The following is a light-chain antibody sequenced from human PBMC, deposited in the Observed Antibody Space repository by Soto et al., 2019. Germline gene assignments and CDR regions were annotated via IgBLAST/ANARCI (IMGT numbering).Light chain of an antibody. CDR3: AAWDDSLSGVV. Sequence: QSVLTQPPSASGTPGQRVTISCSGSSYNIGSNYVYWYQQLPGTAPKLLIYRNNQRPSGVPDRFSGSKSGTSASLAISGLRSEDEADYYCAAWDDSLSGVVFDGGTKLTVL. CDR1: SYNIGSNY. J-gene: IGLJ2*01. V-gene: IGLV1-47*01. CDR2: RNN.